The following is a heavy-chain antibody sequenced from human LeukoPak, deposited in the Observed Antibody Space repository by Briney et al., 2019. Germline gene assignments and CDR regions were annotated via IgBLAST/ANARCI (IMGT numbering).Heavy chain of an antibody. V-gene: IGHV3-74*01. Sequence: GGSLRLSCAASGFTFGSYWMYWVRQAPEKGLVCISRVNNDGTGTIYADSVKGRFTISRDNAKNTVFLQLNSLRAEDTAVYYCARVHRHIVVVVAAFDYWGQGTLVTVSS. CDR2: VNNDGTGT. CDR3: ARVHRHIVVVVAAFDY. J-gene: IGHJ4*02. CDR1: GFTFGSYW. D-gene: IGHD2-15*01.